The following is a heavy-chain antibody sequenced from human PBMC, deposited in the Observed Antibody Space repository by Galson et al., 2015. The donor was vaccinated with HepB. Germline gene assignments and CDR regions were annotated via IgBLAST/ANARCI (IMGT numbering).Heavy chain of an antibody. CDR3: ARGHYGDYDYRSPSFDY. CDR2: IIPIFGTA. D-gene: IGHD4-17*01. J-gene: IGHJ4*02. V-gene: IGHV1-69*13. CDR1: GGTFSRYA. Sequence: SVKVSCKASGGTFSRYAISWVRQAPGQGLEWMGGIIPIFGTANYAQKFQGRVTITADESTSTAYMELSSLRSEDTAVYYCARGHYGDYDYRSPSFDYWGQGTLVTVSS.